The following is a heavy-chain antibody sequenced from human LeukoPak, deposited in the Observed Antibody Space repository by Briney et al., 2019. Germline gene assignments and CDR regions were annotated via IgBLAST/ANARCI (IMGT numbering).Heavy chain of an antibody. Sequence: GGSLRLSCAASGFTFSSYSMNWVRQAPGKGLEWVSYISSSSSTIYYADSVKGRFTISGDNAKNSLYLQMNSLRAEDTAVYYCARDRAIDYWGQGTLVTVSS. CDR2: ISSSSSTI. J-gene: IGHJ4*02. CDR3: ARDRAIDY. D-gene: IGHD4/OR15-4a*01. V-gene: IGHV3-48*04. CDR1: GFTFSSYS.